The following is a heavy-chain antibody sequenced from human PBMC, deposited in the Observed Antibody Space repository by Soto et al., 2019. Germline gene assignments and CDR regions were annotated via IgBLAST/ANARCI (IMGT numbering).Heavy chain of an antibody. J-gene: IGHJ4*02. V-gene: IGHV1-69*01. D-gene: IGHD3-10*01. CDR3: AREAGDYGHPYFDY. Sequence: VQLVQSGPEVKKPGSSVKVSCKSTGDTFSSYAVSWVRQAPGQGLEWMGGIIATFGTVNYAQKFQGRVAITADDSTRVSYMEFSSLRSEDTAMYYCAREAGDYGHPYFDYWGQGTLVSVSS. CDR2: IIATFGTV. CDR1: GDTFSSYA.